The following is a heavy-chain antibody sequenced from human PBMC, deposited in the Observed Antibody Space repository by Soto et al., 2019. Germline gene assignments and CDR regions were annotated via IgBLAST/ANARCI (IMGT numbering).Heavy chain of an antibody. J-gene: IGHJ3*02. CDR2: IDPSDSYT. D-gene: IGHD3-22*01. CDR3: ARRYETYYYGSSGYHDAFDI. Sequence: GESLKISCKGSGYSFTSYWISWVRQMPGKGLEWMGRIDPSDSYTNYSPSFQGHVTISADKSISTAYLQWSSLKASDTAMYYCARRYETYYYGSSGYHDAFDIWGQGTMVTVSS. CDR1: GYSFTSYW. V-gene: IGHV5-10-1*01.